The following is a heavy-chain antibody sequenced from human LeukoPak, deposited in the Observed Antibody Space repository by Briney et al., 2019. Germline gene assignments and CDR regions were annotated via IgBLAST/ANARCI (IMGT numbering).Heavy chain of an antibody. V-gene: IGHV4-34*01. CDR1: GGSFSGYY. J-gene: IGHJ5*02. CDR2: INHSGST. Sequence: SETLSLTCAVYGGSFSGYYWSCLRQPPGKGLEWIGEINHSGSTNYNPSLKSRVTISVATSTNQFSLKLSSVTAADTAVYYCARGRVSRSLAMIKPPKNWFDPWGQGTLVTVSS. CDR3: ARGRVSRSLAMIKPPKNWFDP. D-gene: IGHD3-22*01.